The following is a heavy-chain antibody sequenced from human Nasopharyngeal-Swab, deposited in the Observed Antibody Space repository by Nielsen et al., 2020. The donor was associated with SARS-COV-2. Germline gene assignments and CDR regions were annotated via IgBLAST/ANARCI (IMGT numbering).Heavy chain of an antibody. CDR1: GDSISGYS. CDR2: IYYTGST. V-gene: IGHV4-59*01. J-gene: IGHJ3*02. CDR3: ARAGDSGVWYAFDI. Sequence: SGTLSLTCTVSGDSISGYSWSWIRQPPGKGLEWLGYIYYTGSTNYNHSLKSRVTMSVDTSKKELSLELTSVTAADTAVYYCARAGDSGVWYAFDIWGQGTRVTVS. D-gene: IGHD2-15*01.